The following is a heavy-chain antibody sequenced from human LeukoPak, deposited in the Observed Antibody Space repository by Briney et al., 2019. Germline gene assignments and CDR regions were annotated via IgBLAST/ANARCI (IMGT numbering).Heavy chain of an antibody. CDR1: GGSISRTDYY. Sequence: SETLSLTCPVSGGSISRTDYYWGWLRQPPGKGLEWIVSVYFSGHTYYNPSLKSRVNISVDTSKNQFSLKLSSVTAADTAVYFCTNLHYWGQGTLVTVSS. J-gene: IGHJ4*02. CDR3: TNLHY. V-gene: IGHV4-39*01. CDR2: VYFSGHT.